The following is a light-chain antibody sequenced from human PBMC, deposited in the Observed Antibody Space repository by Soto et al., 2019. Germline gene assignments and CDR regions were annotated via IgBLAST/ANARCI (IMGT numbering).Light chain of an antibody. J-gene: IGLJ2*01. V-gene: IGLV2-14*03. CDR1: SSDVGGYNY. Sequence: QSVLTQPASVSGSPGQSITISCTGTSSDVGGYNYVSWYQHHPGKAPKLIIYDVSNRPSGVSNRFSGSKSGNTASLTISGLQDEDEADYYCTSYTSSSTVVFGGGIQLTVL. CDR3: TSYTSSSTVV. CDR2: DVS.